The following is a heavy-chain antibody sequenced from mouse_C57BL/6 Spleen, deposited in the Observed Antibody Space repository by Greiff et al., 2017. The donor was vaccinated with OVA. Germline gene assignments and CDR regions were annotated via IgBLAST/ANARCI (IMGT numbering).Heavy chain of an antibody. CDR3: ARHCDGSSDYWYFDV. D-gene: IGHD1-1*01. J-gene: IGHJ1*03. Sequence: QVQLQQSGAELVRPGASVKLSCKASGYTFTDYYIHWVKQRPGQGLEWIARIYPGSGNTYYNEKFKGKATLTAEKSSSTAYMRLSSLTSEDSAVYFCARHCDGSSDYWYFDVWGTGTTVTVSS. CDR2: IYPGSGNT. V-gene: IGHV1-76*01. CDR1: GYTFTDYY.